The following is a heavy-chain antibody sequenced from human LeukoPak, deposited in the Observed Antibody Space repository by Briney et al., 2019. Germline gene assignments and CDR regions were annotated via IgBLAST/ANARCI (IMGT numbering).Heavy chain of an antibody. V-gene: IGHV1-18*01. CDR1: GYTFTSNG. CDR3: ARAPKIYGGDFDY. Sequence: ASVKVSCTASGYTFTSNGISWVRHAPGQGLEWMGWSSAYNGNTNYAQKLPGRVTITTDTSTSTAYMELRSLRSDDTAVYYCARAPKIYGGDFDYWGQGTLVTVSS. CDR2: SSAYNGNT. J-gene: IGHJ4*02. D-gene: IGHD4-17*01.